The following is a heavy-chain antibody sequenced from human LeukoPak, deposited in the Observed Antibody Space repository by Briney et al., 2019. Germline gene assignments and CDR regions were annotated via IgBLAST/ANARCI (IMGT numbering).Heavy chain of an antibody. D-gene: IGHD3-10*01. Sequence: SETLSLTCTVSGGSISSSSYYWGWIRQPPGKGLEWIGSIYYSGSTYYNPSLKSRVTISVDTSKNQFSLKLSSVTAADTAVYYCARDVITMVRGVRYYGMDVWGQGTMVTVSS. J-gene: IGHJ6*02. V-gene: IGHV4-39*07. CDR3: ARDVITMVRGVRYYGMDV. CDR1: GGSISSSSYY. CDR2: IYYSGST.